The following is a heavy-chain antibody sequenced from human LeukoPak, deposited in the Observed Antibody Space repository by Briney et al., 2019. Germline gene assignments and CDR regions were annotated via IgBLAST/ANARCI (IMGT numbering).Heavy chain of an antibody. V-gene: IGHV5-51*01. J-gene: IGHJ4*02. Sequence: GESLKISCKASGYTFTSCWIGWVRQMPGKGLEWMGIIYPGDSHTTYSPSFQGQVTISADKSISTAYLHWSSLKASDTTMYYCARLGPDSGLRDWGQGTLVTVSS. CDR3: ARLGPDSGLRD. CDR2: IYPGDSHT. D-gene: IGHD6-19*01. CDR1: GYTFTSCW.